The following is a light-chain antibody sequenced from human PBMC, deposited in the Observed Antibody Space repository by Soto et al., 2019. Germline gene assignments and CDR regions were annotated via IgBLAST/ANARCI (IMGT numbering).Light chain of an antibody. CDR1: SSDVGGYNY. V-gene: IGLV2-14*01. Sequence: QSARTQPASVSGSPGQSITISCTETSSDVGGYNYVSWYQQHPGIAPKLLIYGVTNRPSGVSTPFSGSKSGNTASLTISGLQAEDEADYHCSSYTSASTLLYLFGTGTKLTVL. J-gene: IGLJ1*01. CDR3: SSYTSASTLLYL. CDR2: GVT.